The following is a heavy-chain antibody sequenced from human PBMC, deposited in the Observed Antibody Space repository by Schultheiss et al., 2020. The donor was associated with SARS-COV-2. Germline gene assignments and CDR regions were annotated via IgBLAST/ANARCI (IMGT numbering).Heavy chain of an antibody. Sequence: SVKVSCKASGGTFSSYAISWVRQAPGQGLEWMGGIIPMFGTANYAQKFQGRVTMTRDTSTSTAYMELSSLRSEDTAVYYCARTIPGYSSSWPNWFDPWGQGTLVTVAS. CDR1: GGTFSSYA. V-gene: IGHV1-69*05. J-gene: IGHJ5*02. D-gene: IGHD6-13*01. CDR2: IIPMFGTA. CDR3: ARTIPGYSSSWPNWFDP.